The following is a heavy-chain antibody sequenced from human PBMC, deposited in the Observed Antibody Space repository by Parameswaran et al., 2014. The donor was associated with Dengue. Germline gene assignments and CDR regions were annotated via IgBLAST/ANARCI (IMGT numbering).Heavy chain of an antibody. J-gene: IGHJ4*02. Sequence: WVRQAPGQGLEWMGWINPDSGGTNYAQKLQGWVTMTRDTSISTAYMELSSLRSDDTAVFFCARRGTGYTYDIWGQGTLVTVSS. CDR3: ARRGTGYTYDI. CDR2: INPDSGGT. D-gene: IGHD5-18*01. V-gene: IGHV1-2*04.